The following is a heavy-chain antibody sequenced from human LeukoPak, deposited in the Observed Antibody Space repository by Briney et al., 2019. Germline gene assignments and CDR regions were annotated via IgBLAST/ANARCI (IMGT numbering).Heavy chain of an antibody. D-gene: IGHD6-6*01. CDR3: ARDTSSIAARLDYYFDY. J-gene: IGHJ4*02. V-gene: IGHV1-2*02. CDR2: INPNSGGT. CDR1: GYTFTGYY. Sequence: ASVKVSCKASGYTFTGYYMHWVRQATGQGLEWMGWINPNSGGTNYAQKFQGRVTMTRDTSISTAYMELSRLRSDDTAVYCCARDTSSIAARLDYYFDYWGQGTLVTVSS.